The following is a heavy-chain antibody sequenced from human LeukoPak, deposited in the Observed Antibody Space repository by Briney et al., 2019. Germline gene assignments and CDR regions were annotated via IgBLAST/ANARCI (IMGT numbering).Heavy chain of an antibody. Sequence: SETLSLTCDVSGGSVTSTNWWTWVRQPPGKGLEWIGEIYHSGNANYNPSLKSRVTISVDESKNQFSLKLNSVTAADTAVYYCARDSEWSNYYYYGMDVWGQGTTVTVSS. J-gene: IGHJ6*02. CDR1: GGSVTSTNW. D-gene: IGHD3-3*01. CDR2: IYHSGNA. V-gene: IGHV4-4*02. CDR3: ARDSEWSNYYYYGMDV.